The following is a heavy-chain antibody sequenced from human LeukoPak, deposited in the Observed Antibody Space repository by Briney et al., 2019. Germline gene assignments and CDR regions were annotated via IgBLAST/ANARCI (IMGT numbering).Heavy chain of an antibody. CDR1: GYTFTSYG. Sequence: ASVKVSCKASGYTFTSYGISWVRQAPGQELEWMGWISAYNGNTKYALNLQGRVTMTTDTSTSTAYMELRSLRSDDTAVYYCARGYYYDSSGYYYDYFDHWGQGTLVTVSS. D-gene: IGHD3-22*01. J-gene: IGHJ4*02. V-gene: IGHV1-18*01. CDR3: ARGYYYDSSGYYYDYFDH. CDR2: ISAYNGNT.